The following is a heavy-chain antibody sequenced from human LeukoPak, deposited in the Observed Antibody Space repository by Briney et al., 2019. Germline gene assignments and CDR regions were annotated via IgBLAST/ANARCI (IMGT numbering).Heavy chain of an antibody. CDR1: GFTFDDYG. CDR2: INWNGGST. J-gene: IGHJ6*03. Sequence: GGSLRLSCAASGFTFDDYGMRWVRQAPGKGLEWVSGINWNGGSTGYADSVKGRFTISRDNAKNSLYLQMNSLRAEDTALYYCARRQWLVQSYYYYYMDVWGKGTTVTVSS. D-gene: IGHD6-19*01. V-gene: IGHV3-20*04. CDR3: ARRQWLVQSYYYYYMDV.